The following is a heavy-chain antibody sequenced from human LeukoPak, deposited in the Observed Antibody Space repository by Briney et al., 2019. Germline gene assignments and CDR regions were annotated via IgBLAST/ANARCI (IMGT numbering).Heavy chain of an antibody. CDR2: ISGSSSTI. V-gene: IGHV3-48*01. D-gene: IGHD3-22*01. J-gene: IGHJ4*02. CDR3: ATDYDSTTPGYFDY. CDR1: GFTFSSYS. Sequence: GGSLRLSCAASGFTFSSYSMNWVRHDPGRGLEWVSYISGSSSTIYYADSVKGRFTISRDNAKNSLYLQMNSLRAEDTAVYYCATDYDSTTPGYFDYWGQGTLVTVSS.